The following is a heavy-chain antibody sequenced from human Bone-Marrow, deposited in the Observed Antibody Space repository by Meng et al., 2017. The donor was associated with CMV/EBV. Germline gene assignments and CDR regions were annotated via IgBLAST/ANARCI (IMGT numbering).Heavy chain of an antibody. CDR1: GYTFTGYY. J-gene: IGHJ5*02. V-gene: IGHV1-2*02. CDR3: ARATGNWFDP. CDR2: IDPKSGGT. Sequence: ASVKVSCKASGYTFTGYYLHWVRQAPGQGLEWMGWIDPKSGGTNYAQRFEGRVTMTRDTSISTAYMELSRLRSDDTAVYYCARATGNWFDPWGQGTLVTVSS.